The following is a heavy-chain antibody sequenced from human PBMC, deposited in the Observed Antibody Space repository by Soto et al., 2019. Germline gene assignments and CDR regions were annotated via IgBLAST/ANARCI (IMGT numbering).Heavy chain of an antibody. CDR3: ARGVRAYTYGFDD. D-gene: IGHD5-18*01. CDR1: GFTFTSYA. V-gene: IGHV3-23*01. J-gene: IGHJ4*02. Sequence: PGGSLRLSCAASGFTFTSYAISWVRQAPGKGLEWVSAISGSGGSTYYADSVKGRFTISRDNSKNTLYLQMNSLRAEDTAVYYCARGVRAYTYGFDDWGQGTRVTVAS. CDR2: ISGSGGST.